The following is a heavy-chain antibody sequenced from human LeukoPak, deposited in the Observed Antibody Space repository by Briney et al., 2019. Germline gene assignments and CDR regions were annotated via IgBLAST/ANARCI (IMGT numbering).Heavy chain of an antibody. V-gene: IGHV3-33*01. CDR1: GFTFSSYG. J-gene: IGHJ4*02. D-gene: IGHD6-13*01. CDR2: IWYDGSNK. Sequence: PGRSLRLSCAASGFTFSSYGMHWVRQAPGKGLEWVAVIWYDGSNKCYADSVKGRFTISRDNSKNTLYLQMNSLRAEDTAVYYCARSPGIASSFDYWGQGTLVTVSS. CDR3: ARSPGIASSFDY.